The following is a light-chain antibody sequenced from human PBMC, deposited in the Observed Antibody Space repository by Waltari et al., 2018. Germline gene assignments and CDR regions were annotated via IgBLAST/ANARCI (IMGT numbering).Light chain of an antibody. J-gene: IGKJ1*01. V-gene: IGKV3-20*01. Sequence: ELVLTQSPGTLSLYPGERATLSCRASQNIGRYLVWYQQKPGQPPRLLIYAASTRATGIPDRFIGSGSGTDFSLTIARLEPEDFAVYFCQNHERLPATFGQGTKVEI. CDR3: QNHERLPAT. CDR2: AAS. CDR1: QNIGRY.